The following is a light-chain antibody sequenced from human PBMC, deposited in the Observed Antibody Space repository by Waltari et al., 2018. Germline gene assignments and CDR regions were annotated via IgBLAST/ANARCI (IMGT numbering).Light chain of an antibody. J-gene: IGLJ3*02. CDR2: SNN. V-gene: IGLV1-44*01. CDR3: AAWDDSLNGPV. CDR1: SPTIGSNT. Sequence: QSVLTQPPPASGPPRHRVPFPCSVTSPTIGSNTFTWYQKLPGTAHKLLIYSNNQRPSGVPDRFSGSKSGTSASLAISGLQSEDEADYYCAAWDDSLNGPVFGGGTKLTVL.